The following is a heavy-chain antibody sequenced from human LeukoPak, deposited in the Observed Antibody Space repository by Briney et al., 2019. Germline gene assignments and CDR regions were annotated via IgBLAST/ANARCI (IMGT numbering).Heavy chain of an antibody. Sequence: GGSLRLSGAASGFTFSRYWMSWVRQAPGKGLEWVANIKKDGSEKYYVDSVKGRFTISRDNAKNSLYLQMNSLRAEDTAVYYCARLLVYNSGGEAFDYWGPGTLVTVSS. V-gene: IGHV3-7*01. CDR2: IKKDGSEK. D-gene: IGHD3-10*01. CDR1: GFTFSRYW. J-gene: IGHJ4*02. CDR3: ARLLVYNSGGEAFDY.